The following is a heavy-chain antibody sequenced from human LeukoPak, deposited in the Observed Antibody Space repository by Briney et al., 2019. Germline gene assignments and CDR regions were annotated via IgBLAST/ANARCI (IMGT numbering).Heavy chain of an antibody. CDR3: ARSIGGIAVTPFDY. V-gene: IGHV5-51*01. D-gene: IGHD6-19*01. Sequence: GSLKIFCKGSGYSFTSYWCGWVRQMPGEGVERMGIIYPGDSDTRYSPSFQGQVTISADKSISTAYLQWSSLKASDTAMYYCARSIGGIAVTPFDYWGQGTLVTVSS. CDR1: GYSFTSYW. CDR2: IYPGDSDT. J-gene: IGHJ4*02.